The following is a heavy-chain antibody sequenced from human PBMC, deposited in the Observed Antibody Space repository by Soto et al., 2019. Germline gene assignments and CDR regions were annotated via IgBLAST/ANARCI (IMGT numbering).Heavy chain of an antibody. Sequence: EVQLLESGGGLVQPGGSLRLSCAASGFTFSSYAMRWVRQAPGKGLEWGSVISGSGGYTYYADSVKGRFIISRDNSKNTLYLQMNSLRAEDTAVYYCAKWTVVVVAATRGGYFDYWGQGTLVTVSS. D-gene: IGHD2-15*01. J-gene: IGHJ4*02. CDR1: GFTFSSYA. CDR3: AKWTVVVVAATRGGYFDY. CDR2: ISGSGGYT. V-gene: IGHV3-23*01.